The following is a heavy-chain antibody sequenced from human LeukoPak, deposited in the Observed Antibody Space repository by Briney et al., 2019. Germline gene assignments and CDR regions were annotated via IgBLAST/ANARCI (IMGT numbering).Heavy chain of an antibody. J-gene: IGHJ6*03. CDR2: IYHSGNT. CDR1: GDSIKNYY. V-gene: IGHV4-59*08. Sequence: SETLSLTCIVSGDSIKNYYWSWLRQPPGKGLEWIGYIYHSGNTKYNPSVQSRVTLSEDTSKNQFSLKLSSVTAADTAVYYCARGSGWELMYYYYYMDVWGKGTTVTVSS. D-gene: IGHD1-26*01. CDR3: ARGSGWELMYYYYYMDV.